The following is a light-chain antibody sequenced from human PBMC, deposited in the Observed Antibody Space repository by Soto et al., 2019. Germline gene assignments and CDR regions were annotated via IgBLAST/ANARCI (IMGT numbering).Light chain of an antibody. CDR3: QQYGSSPT. CDR1: QSVKSSY. Sequence: EIVLTQSPATLSLSPGERATLSCRASQSVKSSYLAWHQQTPGQAPRLLLYGVSNRATGIPDRFNASGSGTDFTLTITKLEPEDFAVYYCQQYGSSPTFGQGTRREIK. CDR2: GVS. V-gene: IGKV3-20*01. J-gene: IGKJ5*01.